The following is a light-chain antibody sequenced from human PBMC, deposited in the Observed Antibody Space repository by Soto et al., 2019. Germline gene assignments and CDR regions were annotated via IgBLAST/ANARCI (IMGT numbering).Light chain of an antibody. J-gene: IGKJ1*01. CDR1: QAIGNY. V-gene: IGKV1-27*01. CDR2: AAS. Sequence: DIQMTQSPSSLSASVGDRVTITCRASQAIGNYLAWYPQHPGRVPRLLIYAASTLQSGVPSRFSGSRSGTDFTLTISSLQPEDVATYYCQKYDSAPHTFGQGTKVEIK. CDR3: QKYDSAPHT.